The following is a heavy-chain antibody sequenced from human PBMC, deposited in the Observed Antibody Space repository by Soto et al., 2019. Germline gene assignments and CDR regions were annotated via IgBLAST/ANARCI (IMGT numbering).Heavy chain of an antibody. CDR2: ISGSAGNA. Sequence: EVQLLESGGGLVQPGGSLRLSCAASGFTFSSYAMSWVRQAPGKGLEWVSTISGSAGNAYYADSVKGRSSISRDNSKNTLRLQMNSLRADDTAVYYCAKDGASGSYPPYYYFGMDVWGQGTTVTVSS. J-gene: IGHJ6*02. D-gene: IGHD1-26*01. V-gene: IGHV3-23*01. CDR1: GFTFSSYA. CDR3: AKDGASGSYPPYYYFGMDV.